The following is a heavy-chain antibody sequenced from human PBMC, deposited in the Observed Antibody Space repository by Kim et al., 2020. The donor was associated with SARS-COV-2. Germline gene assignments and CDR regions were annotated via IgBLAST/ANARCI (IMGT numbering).Heavy chain of an antibody. CDR1: GGTFSSYA. CDR2: IIPIFGTA. Sequence: SVKVSCKASGGTFSSYAISWVRQAPGQGLEWMGGIIPIFGTANYAQKFQGRVTITADESTSTAYMELSSLRSEDTAVYYGARAPRGYSYGPSYWYFDLWGRGTLVTVSS. CDR3: ARAPRGYSYGPSYWYFDL. V-gene: IGHV1-69*13. J-gene: IGHJ2*01. D-gene: IGHD5-18*01.